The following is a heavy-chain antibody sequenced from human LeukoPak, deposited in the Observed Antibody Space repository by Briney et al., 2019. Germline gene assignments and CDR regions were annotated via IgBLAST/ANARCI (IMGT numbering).Heavy chain of an antibody. Sequence: GGSLRLSCAASGFTFSSYAMSWVRQAPGKGLEWVSAISGSGGSTYYPDSAKGRFTISRDNSKNTLYLQMKSLRAEDTAVYYCAKVSIVVVTAPGFDYWGQGTLVTVSS. CDR2: ISGSGGST. CDR1: GFTFSSYA. D-gene: IGHD2-21*02. J-gene: IGHJ4*02. V-gene: IGHV3-23*01. CDR3: AKVSIVVVTAPGFDY.